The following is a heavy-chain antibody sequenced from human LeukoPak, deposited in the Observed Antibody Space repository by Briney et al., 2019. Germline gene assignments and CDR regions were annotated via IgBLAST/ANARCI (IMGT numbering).Heavy chain of an antibody. D-gene: IGHD5-24*01. CDR3: ARDRDGYNPGAFDI. CDR1: GGSISSYY. CDR2: IYYSGST. V-gene: IGHV4-59*01. J-gene: IGHJ3*02. Sequence: SETLSLTCTVSGGSISSYYWSWIRQPPGKGLEWIGYIYYSGSTNYNPSLKSRVTISVDTSKNQFSLKLSSVTAADTAVYYCARDRDGYNPGAFDIWGQGTMVTVSS.